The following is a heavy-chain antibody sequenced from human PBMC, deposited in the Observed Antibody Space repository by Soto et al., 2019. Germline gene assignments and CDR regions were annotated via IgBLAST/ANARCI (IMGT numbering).Heavy chain of an antibody. D-gene: IGHD3-10*01. Sequence: QVQLVQSGPEMMQPGASVKVSCKASGYASLSYAMHWVRQVHGQVYEWLGWINAGVDGTMYSERFQGRVRTTRDTSANTVAKELNALTSADTTVYYCAREVPGVTSFDYWGQGTLVIVSS. CDR2: INAGVDGT. CDR3: AREVPGVTSFDY. CDR1: GYASLSYA. J-gene: IGHJ4*02. V-gene: IGHV1-3*01.